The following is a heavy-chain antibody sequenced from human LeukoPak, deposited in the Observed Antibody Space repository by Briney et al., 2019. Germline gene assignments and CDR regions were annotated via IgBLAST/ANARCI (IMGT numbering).Heavy chain of an antibody. D-gene: IGHD2-2*01. J-gene: IGHJ5*02. CDR2: IYSGGST. CDR3: ARSSYCTKDSCYVGNWFDP. V-gene: IGHV3-53*01. CDR1: GFTVSTNY. Sequence: PGGSLRLSCTASGFTVSTNYMTWVRQAPGKGLEWVSIIYSGGSTYYAGSVKGRFTISRDNSKNTLYLQMNTLRAEDTAVYYCARSSYCTKDSCYVGNWFDPWGQGTLVTVSS.